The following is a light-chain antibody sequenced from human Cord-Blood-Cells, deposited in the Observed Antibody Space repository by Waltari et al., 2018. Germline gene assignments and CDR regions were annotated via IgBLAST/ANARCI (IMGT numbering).Light chain of an antibody. V-gene: IGLV2-8*01. CDR2: EVS. Sequence: QSALTQPPSASGSPGQSVTLSCTGTSSDVGGYNYVSWYQQHPGKAPKLMIYEVSKRPSGGPDRFSGSNSCNPASLTVSGLQAEDEADYYCSSYAGSNNWVFGGGTKLTVL. CDR1: SSDVGGYNY. CDR3: SSYAGSNNWV. J-gene: IGLJ3*02.